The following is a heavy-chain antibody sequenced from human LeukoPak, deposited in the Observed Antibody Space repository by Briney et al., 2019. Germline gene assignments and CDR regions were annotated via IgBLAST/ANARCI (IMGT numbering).Heavy chain of an antibody. V-gene: IGHV3-21*01. J-gene: IGHJ5*01. Sequence: GGSLRLSCAASGFTFSSYEMNWVRQAPGKGLEWVSSISSSSSYIYYADSLKGRFTISRDNAKKSVYLQMNSLRAEDTAVYYCARGALDAATPFDSWGQGTLVTVSS. CDR3: ARGALDAATPFDS. CDR2: ISSSSSYI. D-gene: IGHD2-15*01. CDR1: GFTFSSYE.